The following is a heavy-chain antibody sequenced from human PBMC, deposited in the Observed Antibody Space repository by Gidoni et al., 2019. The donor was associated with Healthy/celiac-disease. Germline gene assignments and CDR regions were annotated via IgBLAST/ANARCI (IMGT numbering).Heavy chain of an antibody. CDR3: AWPENRGWGQQPGSY. CDR1: GFTFSSYA. Sequence: EVQLLESGGGLVQPGGSLRLSCAASGFTFSSYAMSWVRQAPGKGLEWVSAISGSGGSTYYADSVKGRFTISRDNSKNTLYLQMNSLRAEDTAVYYCAWPENRGWGQQPGSYWGQGTLVTVSS. D-gene: IGHD6-13*01. CDR2: ISGSGGST. V-gene: IGHV3-23*01. J-gene: IGHJ4*02.